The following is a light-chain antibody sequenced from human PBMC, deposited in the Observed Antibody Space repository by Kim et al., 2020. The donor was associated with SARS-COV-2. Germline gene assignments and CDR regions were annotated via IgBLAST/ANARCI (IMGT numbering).Light chain of an antibody. J-gene: IGKJ3*01. CDR2: GAS. Sequence: PPGERAPLSCRASQSVSSNLAWYQQKPGQAPRLLIYGASTRATGIPARFSGSGSGTEFTLTISSLQSEDFAVYYCQQYNNWPPVTFGPGTKVDIK. CDR1: QSVSSN. V-gene: IGKV3-15*01. CDR3: QQYNNWPPVT.